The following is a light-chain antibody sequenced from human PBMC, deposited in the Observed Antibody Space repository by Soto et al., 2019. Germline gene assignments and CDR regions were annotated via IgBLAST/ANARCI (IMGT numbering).Light chain of an antibody. CDR2: AAS. Sequence: DIQMTQSPSSLSASVGDRVTITCRASQGISNSLAWFQQKPGKVPKLLMYAASTLQSGVPSRFSGSGSGTDFILTIGSLQPEDVATYYCQEYYNAPFTFGPGTKVDIK. J-gene: IGKJ3*01. V-gene: IGKV1-27*01. CDR1: QGISNS. CDR3: QEYYNAPFT.